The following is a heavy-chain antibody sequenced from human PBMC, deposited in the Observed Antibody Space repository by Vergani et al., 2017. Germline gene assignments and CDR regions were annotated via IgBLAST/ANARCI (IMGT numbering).Heavy chain of an antibody. J-gene: IGHJ4*02. CDR1: GFTFSDYY. D-gene: IGHD5-24*01. Sequence: QVQLVESGGGVVQPGGSLRLSCAASGFTFSDYYMSWIRQAPGTGLEWCSYISSSGSTIYYSDSVKGRFTISRDNAKNSLYLQMNILRAEDTDVYYCARDRPGGYKFPFDYWGQGTLVTVSS. V-gene: IGHV3-11*04. CDR2: ISSSGSTI. CDR3: ARDRPGGYKFPFDY.